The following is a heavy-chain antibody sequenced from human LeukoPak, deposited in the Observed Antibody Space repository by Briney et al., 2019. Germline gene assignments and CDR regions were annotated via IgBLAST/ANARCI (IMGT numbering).Heavy chain of an antibody. CDR1: GLTFSSYE. J-gene: IGHJ4*02. Sequence: GGSLRLSCAASGLTFSSYEMNWVRQAPGKGLEWASYISSSGTTIYYADSVKGRFTISRDNAKNSLNLQMNSLRAEDTAVYYCARGRVDYGDTGAYWGQGTLVTVSS. CDR3: ARGRVDYGDTGAY. V-gene: IGHV3-48*03. D-gene: IGHD4-17*01. CDR2: ISSSGTTI.